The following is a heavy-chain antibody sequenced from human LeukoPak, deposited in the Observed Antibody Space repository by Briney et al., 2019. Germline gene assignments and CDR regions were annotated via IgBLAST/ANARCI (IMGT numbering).Heavy chain of an antibody. CDR3: ARDPHVLPFDY. J-gene: IGHJ4*02. CDR1: GFTFSSYW. CDR2: IKQDGSEK. Sequence: GGSLRLSCAASGFTFSSYWMSWVRQAPGKGLEWVANIKQDGSEKYYVDSAKGRFTISRDNAKNSLYLQMNSLRAEDTAVYYCARDPHVLPFDYWGQGTLVTVSS. V-gene: IGHV3-7*04.